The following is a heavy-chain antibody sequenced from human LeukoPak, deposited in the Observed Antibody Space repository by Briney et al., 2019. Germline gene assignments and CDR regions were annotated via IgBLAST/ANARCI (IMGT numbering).Heavy chain of an antibody. V-gene: IGHV3-7*01. Sequence: PGGSLRLSCAASGFTFSSFWMSWVRQAPGKGLEWVANIKTDGSEKYYVDSVKGRFTISRDNAKNSLSLQMNSLGAEDTAVYYCTRDWGGVAAGIDYRGQGTLVTVSS. D-gene: IGHD6-13*01. CDR2: IKTDGSEK. CDR1: GFTFSSFW. J-gene: IGHJ4*02. CDR3: TRDWGGVAAGIDY.